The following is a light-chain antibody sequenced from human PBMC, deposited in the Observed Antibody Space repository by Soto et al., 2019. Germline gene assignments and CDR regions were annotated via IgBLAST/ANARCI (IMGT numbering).Light chain of an antibody. CDR2: ADN. CDR3: HTYDISLTGYV. CDR1: SSNIGAGYD. J-gene: IGLJ1*01. V-gene: IGLV1-40*01. Sequence: QSVLTQPPSVSGAQGQRVTISCPGSSSNIGAGYDVHWYQQLPGTAPKLLIYADNNRPSGVPDRFSGSKSGTSASLAITGLQAEDEADYYCHTYDISLTGYVFGTGTKLTVL.